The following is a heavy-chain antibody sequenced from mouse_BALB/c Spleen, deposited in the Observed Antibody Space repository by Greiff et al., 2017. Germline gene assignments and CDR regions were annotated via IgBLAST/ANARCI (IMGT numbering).Heavy chain of an antibody. CDR3: AREGNYYGTGFAY. D-gene: IGHD1-1*01. V-gene: IGHV3-2*02. CDR1: GYSITSDYA. CDR2: ISYSGST. J-gene: IGHJ3*01. Sequence: VQLQQSGPGLVKPSQSLSLTCTVTGYSITSDYAWTWIRQFPGNKLEWMGYISYSGSTSYNPSLKSRISITRDTSKNQFFLQLNSVTTEDTATYYCAREGNYYGTGFAYWGQGTLVTVSA.